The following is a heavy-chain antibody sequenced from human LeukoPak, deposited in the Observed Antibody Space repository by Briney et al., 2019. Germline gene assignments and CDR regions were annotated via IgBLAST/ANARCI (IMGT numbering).Heavy chain of an antibody. J-gene: IGHJ6*02. Sequence: SETLSLTCTVSGGSISRYYWSWIRQPPGKGLEWIGYIYFSGATNYNPSLKSRVTISVDTSKNQFFLKLGSVTAADTAVYYCAREDPQTTVPEGLDVWGQGTTVIVSS. CDR2: IYFSGAT. CDR3: AREDPQTTVPEGLDV. D-gene: IGHD4-17*01. CDR1: GGSISRYY. V-gene: IGHV4-59*01.